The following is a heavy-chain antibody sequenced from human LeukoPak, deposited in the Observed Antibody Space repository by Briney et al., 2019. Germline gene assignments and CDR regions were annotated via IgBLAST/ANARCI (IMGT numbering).Heavy chain of an antibody. J-gene: IGHJ4*02. Sequence: ASVTVSCKASGYTFTGYAMHWVRQAPGQRLEWMGWINAGNGNTKYSQKFQGRVTITRDTSASTAYMELSSLRSEDTAVYYCARDWGELPAAHWGQGTLVTVSS. CDR2: INAGNGNT. D-gene: IGHD2-15*01. CDR3: ARDWGELPAAH. V-gene: IGHV1-3*01. CDR1: GYTFTGYA.